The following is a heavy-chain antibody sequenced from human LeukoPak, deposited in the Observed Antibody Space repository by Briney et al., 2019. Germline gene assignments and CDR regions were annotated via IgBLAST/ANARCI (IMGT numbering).Heavy chain of an antibody. CDR2: IYYSGST. J-gene: IGHJ4*02. Sequence: SETLSLTCTVSGGSISSYYWSWIRQPPGKGLEWIGYIYYSGSTNYNPSLKSRVTISVDTSKNQFSLKLSSVTAADTAVYYCARRPTVEYYYDSSGYYYFDYWGQGTLVTVSS. CDR1: GGSISSYY. CDR3: ARRPTVEYYYDSSGYYYFDY. V-gene: IGHV4-59*01. D-gene: IGHD3-22*01.